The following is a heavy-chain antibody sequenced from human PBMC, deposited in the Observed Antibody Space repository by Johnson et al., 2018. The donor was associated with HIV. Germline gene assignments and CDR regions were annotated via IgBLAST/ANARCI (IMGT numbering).Heavy chain of an antibody. CDR2: ISGSGGST. CDR1: GFTFSSYA. J-gene: IGHJ3*02. CDR3: AATYYYDSSGSRYPFDI. Sequence: VQLVESGGGVVQPGGSLRLSCAASGFTFSSYAMSWVRQAPGKGLEWVSAISGSGGSTYYADSVKGRFTISRDNSKKTLSLQMNSLRAEDTAVYYCAATYYYDSSGSRYPFDIWGQGTMVTVSS. D-gene: IGHD3-22*01. V-gene: IGHV3-23*04.